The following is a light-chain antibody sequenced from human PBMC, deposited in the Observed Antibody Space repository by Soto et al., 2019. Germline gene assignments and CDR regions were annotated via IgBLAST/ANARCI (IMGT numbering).Light chain of an antibody. V-gene: IGKV1-39*01. Sequence: DIQMTQSPSSLSASVGDRVTITCRASQSISSYLNWYQQKPGKAPKLLIYAASSLQSGVPSRFSGSGSGTDFTLTISSLQPEDFATYYCQQSYSTPSFPFGPGTKVAIK. J-gene: IGKJ3*01. CDR3: QQSYSTPSFP. CDR2: AAS. CDR1: QSISSY.